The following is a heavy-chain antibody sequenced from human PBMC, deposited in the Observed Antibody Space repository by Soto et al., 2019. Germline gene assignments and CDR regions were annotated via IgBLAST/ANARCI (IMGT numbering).Heavy chain of an antibody. J-gene: IGHJ4*02. Sequence: QVQLVQAGAEVKKPGSSMKVSCKASGGTFSSYAFSWVRQAPGQGLEWLGGIIPVFGTSNYAQKFQGRVTITADESTSTAYMDLSSLRSEDTAVYYCASLPMHSSGWYAFDSWGQGTLVTVSS. CDR3: ASLPMHSSGWYAFDS. CDR1: GGTFSSYA. CDR2: IIPVFGTS. D-gene: IGHD6-19*01. V-gene: IGHV1-69*12.